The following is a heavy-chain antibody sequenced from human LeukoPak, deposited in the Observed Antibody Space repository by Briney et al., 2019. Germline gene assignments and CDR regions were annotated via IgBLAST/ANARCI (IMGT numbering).Heavy chain of an antibody. CDR1: GFTFRSHS. J-gene: IGHJ4*02. V-gene: IGHV3-21*01. Sequence: NPGGSLRLSCAASGFTFRSHSLDWVRQAPGKGLEWVSSITGSGSIQYADSVKGRFTISRDNAKNSLYLQMNSLRAEDTAVYYCVRDVIHSYFDIWGQGILVTVSS. D-gene: IGHD2-21*01. CDR3: VRDVIHSYFDI. CDR2: ITGSGSI.